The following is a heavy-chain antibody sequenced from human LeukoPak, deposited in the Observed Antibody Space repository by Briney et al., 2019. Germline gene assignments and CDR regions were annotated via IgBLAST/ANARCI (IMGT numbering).Heavy chain of an antibody. CDR2: ICGSGGST. D-gene: IGHD3-22*01. V-gene: IGHV3-23*01. CDR1: GFTFTNYA. J-gene: IGHJ4*02. Sequence: GGSLRLSCAASGFTFTNYAMNWVRQAPGKGLEWVSGICGSGGSTYYADSVKGRFTISRDNSKNTLYLQMNSLRAEDTAVYYCAKGGSYYYDSSGYFGYWGQGTLVTVSS. CDR3: AKGGSYYYDSSGYFGY.